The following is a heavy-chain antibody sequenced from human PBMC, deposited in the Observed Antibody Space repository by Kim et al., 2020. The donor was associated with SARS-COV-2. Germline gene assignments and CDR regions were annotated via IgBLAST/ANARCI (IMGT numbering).Heavy chain of an antibody. CDR1: GFTFSSYS. CDR2: ISSSSSYI. CDR3: ALVVAATYNWFDP. Sequence: GGSLRLSCAASGFTFSSYSMNWVRQAPGKGLEWVSSISSSSSYIYYADSVKGRFTISRDNAKNSLYLQMNSLRAEDTAVYYCALVVAATYNWFDPWGQGTLVTVSS. D-gene: IGHD2-15*01. J-gene: IGHJ5*02. V-gene: IGHV3-21*01.